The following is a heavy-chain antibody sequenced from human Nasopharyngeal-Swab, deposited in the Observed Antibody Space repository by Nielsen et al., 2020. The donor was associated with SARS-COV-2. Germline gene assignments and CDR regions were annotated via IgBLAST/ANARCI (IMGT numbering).Heavy chain of an antibody. D-gene: IGHD3-3*01. CDR1: GYTFISYY. CDR2: ISTNGGGA. J-gene: IGHJ4*02. Sequence: ASVKVSCKASGYTFISYYIHWVRQAPGEGLEWMGVISTNGGGARYVQKLQGRVTMTSDASTSTVYMELSSLRSEDTAVYYCARGIGYHEFWSGYIDYWGQGTLVTVSS. V-gene: IGHV1-46*01. CDR3: ARGIGYHEFWSGYIDY.